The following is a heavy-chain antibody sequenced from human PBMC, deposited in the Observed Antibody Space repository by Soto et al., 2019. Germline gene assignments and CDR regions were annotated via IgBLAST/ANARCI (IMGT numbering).Heavy chain of an antibody. CDR2: IPSDGVNK. V-gene: IGHV3-30*03. CDR1: GFTLSSFY. CDR3: ATVGLGVSSGWSGFDY. J-gene: IGHJ4*02. D-gene: IGHD6-19*01. Sequence: SMELSGAASGFTLSSFYMHWVRQAAGKGLEWAAAIPSDGVNKVYGDSAKGRFTISRDNSKNTVDLKMTSLRVENTGIYYCATVGLGVSSGWSGFDYWGQGTLVTVSS.